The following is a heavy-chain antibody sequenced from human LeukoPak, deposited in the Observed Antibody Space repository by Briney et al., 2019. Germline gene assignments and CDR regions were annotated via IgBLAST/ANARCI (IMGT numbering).Heavy chain of an antibody. Sequence: GGSLRLSCEVSGLTSSDHPMNWVRQAPGKGLEWVSYISGGTRLVIYYAESVKGRFTISRDNAQNSLYLQMNSLRAEDTAIYYCVRDRGTYRPIDYWGQGTLVTVSS. J-gene: IGHJ4*02. CDR1: GLTSSDHP. CDR3: VRDRGTYRPIDY. V-gene: IGHV3-48*04. CDR2: ISGGTRLVI. D-gene: IGHD1-26*01.